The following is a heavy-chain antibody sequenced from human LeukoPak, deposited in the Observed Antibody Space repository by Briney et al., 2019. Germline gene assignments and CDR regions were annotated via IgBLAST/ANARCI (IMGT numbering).Heavy chain of an antibody. Sequence: PGGSLRLSCAAFGFPFSASAMSWVRQAPGKGLEWVSTISNSGGNTYYANSVRGRFTISRDNSKNTLFLQLNSLRAEDTAVYYCAKASNTLDYRGQGTLVTVSS. V-gene: IGHV3-23*01. CDR1: GFPFSASA. J-gene: IGHJ4*02. D-gene: IGHD2/OR15-2a*01. CDR2: ISNSGGNT. CDR3: AKASNTLDY.